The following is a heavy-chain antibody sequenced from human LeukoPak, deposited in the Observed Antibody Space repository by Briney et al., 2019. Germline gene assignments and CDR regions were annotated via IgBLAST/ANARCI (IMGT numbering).Heavy chain of an antibody. J-gene: IGHJ6*02. CDR3: ASGVGGMIGHGMDV. Sequence: GGSLRLSCAASGFTVSSNYMTWVRQAPGKGLEWVSGIGPAGEKYYPGSVKGRFTISRENAKNSLFLQMNSLRAGDTAVYYCASGVGGMIGHGMDVWGQGTTVIVSS. CDR2: IGPAGEK. V-gene: IGHV3-13*01. D-gene: IGHD3-16*01. CDR1: GFTVSSNY.